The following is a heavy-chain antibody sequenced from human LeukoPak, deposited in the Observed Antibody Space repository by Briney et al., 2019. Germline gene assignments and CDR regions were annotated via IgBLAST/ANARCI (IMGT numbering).Heavy chain of an antibody. CDR2: INPNSGGT. D-gene: IGHD1-26*01. CDR3: ARANPVGAPPNCFDP. V-gene: IGHV1-2*02. CDR1: GYTFTGYY. Sequence: ASVKVSCKASGYTFTGYYMHWVRQAPGQGLEWMGWINPNSGGTNYAQKFQGRVTMTRDTSISTAYMELSRLSSDDTAVYYCARANPVGAPPNCFDPWGQGTLVTVSS. J-gene: IGHJ5*02.